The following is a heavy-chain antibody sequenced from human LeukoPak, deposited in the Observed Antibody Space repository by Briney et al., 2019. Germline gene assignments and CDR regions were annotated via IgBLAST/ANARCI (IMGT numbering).Heavy chain of an antibody. J-gene: IGHJ4*02. CDR3: ARDGLYPDSDGFGSETFDY. CDR2: ISYDGKNK. CDR1: GFTFSTSA. D-gene: IGHD2-8*01. Sequence: GRSLRLSCAASGFTFSTSAMHWVRQAPGKGLEWVALISYDGKNKYYLDSAKGRFTISRDNSKNTLYLQMNSLRIDDTAVYYCARDGLYPDSDGFGSETFDYWGQGTLVTVSS. V-gene: IGHV3-30*04.